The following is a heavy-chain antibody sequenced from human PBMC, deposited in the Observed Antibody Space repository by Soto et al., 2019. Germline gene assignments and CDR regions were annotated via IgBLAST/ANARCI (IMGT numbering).Heavy chain of an antibody. V-gene: IGHV3-23*01. J-gene: IGHJ4*02. CDR3: AKRHPVSLYDTSGYYPFDQ. CDR2: IGGRGVSR. CDR1: GFTFSSYA. Sequence: EVQLLESGGDLVQPGGSLSLSCAASGFTFSSYAMNWVRQTPGKGLEWVTGIGGRGVSRYYADSVKGRFTISRDNSKRTLYLQMNSLRVEDTGVYYCAKRHPVSLYDTSGYYPFDQWGQGPLVTVSS. D-gene: IGHD3-22*01.